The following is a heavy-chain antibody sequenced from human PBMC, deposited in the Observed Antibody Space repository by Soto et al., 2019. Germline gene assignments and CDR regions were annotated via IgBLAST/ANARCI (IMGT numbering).Heavy chain of an antibody. CDR2: INHSGST. CDR1: GGSFSGYY. J-gene: IGHJ4*02. CDR3: AKVEDSSGYYALSV. V-gene: IGHV4-34*01. D-gene: IGHD3-22*01. Sequence: SETLSLTCAVYGGSFSGYYWSWIRQPPGKGLEWIGEINHSGSTNYNPSLKSRVTISVDTSKNQFSLKLSSVTAADTAVYYCAKVEDSSGYYALSVWGQGTLVTVSS.